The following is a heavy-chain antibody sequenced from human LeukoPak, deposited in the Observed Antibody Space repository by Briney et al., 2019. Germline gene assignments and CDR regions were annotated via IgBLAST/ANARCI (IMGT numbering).Heavy chain of an antibody. Sequence: GGSLRLSCAASGFTFGSYAMSWVRQAPGKGLEWVSAISGSGGSTYYADSVKGRFTISRDNSKNTLYLQMSSLRAEDTAVYYCAKRGGSGWYDYWGQGTLVTVSS. J-gene: IGHJ4*02. CDR3: AKRGGSGWYDY. CDR2: ISGSGGST. D-gene: IGHD6-19*01. V-gene: IGHV3-23*01. CDR1: GFTFGSYA.